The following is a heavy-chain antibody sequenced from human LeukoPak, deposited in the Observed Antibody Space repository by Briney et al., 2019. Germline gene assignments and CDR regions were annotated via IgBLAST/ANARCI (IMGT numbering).Heavy chain of an antibody. V-gene: IGHV4-61*01. CDR2: IYYSGST. CDR3: ASRFGGLFPGAFDI. CDR1: GGSVSSGCYY. Sequence: WGTLSLTCTVSGGSVSSGCYYWIWMRPPPGQGLVGIGYIYYSGSTNYNPSLKGRITISVDTSKNQFSLNLSSVTAVDTAVYYCASRFGGLFPGAFDIWGQGTMVTVSS. D-gene: IGHD3-10*01. J-gene: IGHJ3*02.